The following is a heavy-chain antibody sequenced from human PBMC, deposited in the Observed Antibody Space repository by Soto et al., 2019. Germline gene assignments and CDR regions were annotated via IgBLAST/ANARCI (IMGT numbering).Heavy chain of an antibody. V-gene: IGHV3-21*01. CDR1: GFTFSSYS. D-gene: IGHD3-16*01. Sequence: EVQLVESGGGLVKPGGSLRLSCAASGFTFSSYSMNWVRQAPGQGLEWVSSISSSSSYIYYADSVKGRFTISRDNAKNSLYLQMNSLRAEDTAVYYCASSLRRYAFDIWGQGTMVTVSS. J-gene: IGHJ3*02. CDR2: ISSSSSYI. CDR3: ASSLRRYAFDI.